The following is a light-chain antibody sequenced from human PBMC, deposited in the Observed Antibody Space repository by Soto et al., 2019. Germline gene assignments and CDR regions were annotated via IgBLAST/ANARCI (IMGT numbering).Light chain of an antibody. V-gene: IGLV2-8*01. CDR1: SSDVGGYGY. Sequence: QSALTQPPSASGSPGQSVTISCTGTSSDVGGYGYVSWYQQHPGKAPKLMIYEVSKRPPGVPDRFSGSKSGNTASLTISGLQAEDEADYYCSSYTSTSIPYVFGTGTKVTVL. CDR2: EVS. J-gene: IGLJ1*01. CDR3: SSYTSTSIPYV.